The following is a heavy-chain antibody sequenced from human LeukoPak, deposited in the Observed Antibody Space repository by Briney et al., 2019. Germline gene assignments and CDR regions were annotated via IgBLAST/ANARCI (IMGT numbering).Heavy chain of an antibody. CDR2: INPNSGGT. Sequence: ASVKVSCKASGYTFTDYYMHWVRQAPGQGLEWVGWINPNSGGTNYVQKFQGRVTMTRDTSISTVYMELTRLRSDDTAFYYCARDGNFDYWGQGTLVTVSS. CDR1: GYTFTDYY. D-gene: IGHD1-14*01. V-gene: IGHV1-2*02. CDR3: ARDGNFDY. J-gene: IGHJ4*02.